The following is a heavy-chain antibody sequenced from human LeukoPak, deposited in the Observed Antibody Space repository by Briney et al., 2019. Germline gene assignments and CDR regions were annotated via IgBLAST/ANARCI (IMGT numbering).Heavy chain of an antibody. J-gene: IGHJ4*02. D-gene: IGHD6-19*01. V-gene: IGHV5-51*01. Sequence: GESLKISCKASGYSFATSWIAWVRQTPGKGQELMGIIYPGDSDARYSPSFQGQVTISADKSISTVYLQWNSLKASDTAMYYCARRDSSAWFYFDYWGQGTLVAVSP. CDR3: ARRDSSAWFYFDY. CDR1: GYSFATSW. CDR2: IYPGDSDA.